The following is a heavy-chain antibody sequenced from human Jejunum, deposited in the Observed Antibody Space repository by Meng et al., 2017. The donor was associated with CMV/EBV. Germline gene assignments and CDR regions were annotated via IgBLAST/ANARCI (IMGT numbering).Heavy chain of an antibody. CDR2: IYYSGST. Sequence: SRSYYWSWIRQPTGKGLEWIGRIYYSGSTNYNPSLKSRVTISVDSSKNQFSLKLTSVTAADTAVYHCARITLDYDFWGGSYYFDSWGQGALVTVSS. CDR3: ARITLDYDFWGGSYYFDS. J-gene: IGHJ4*02. CDR1: SRSYY. D-gene: IGHD3-3*01. V-gene: IGHV4-61*01.